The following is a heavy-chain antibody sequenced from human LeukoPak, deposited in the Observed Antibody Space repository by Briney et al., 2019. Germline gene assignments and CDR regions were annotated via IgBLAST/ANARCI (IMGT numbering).Heavy chain of an antibody. D-gene: IGHD2-21*02. CDR3: ARHQRGDSDAFNI. CDR1: SGSITNCY. V-gene: IGHV4-59*01. CDR2: IYYSGRT. Sequence: SETLSLTCTVSSGSITNCYWSWIRQPPGKGLEWIGYIYYSGRTTYNPSLKSRVTISVDTSKNQFSLRLSSVTAADTAIYYCARHQRGDSDAFNIWGQGTLVNVSS. J-gene: IGHJ3*02.